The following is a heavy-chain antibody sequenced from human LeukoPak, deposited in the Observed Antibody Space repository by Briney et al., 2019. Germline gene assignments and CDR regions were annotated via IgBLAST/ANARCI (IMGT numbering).Heavy chain of an antibody. CDR2: IYHTGST. J-gene: IGHJ4*02. CDR1: GGSITNYY. CDR3: ARGPTRYYFDY. Sequence: SETLSLTCTVSGGSITNYYWSWVRQPPVQGLEWIAYIYHTGSTNYNPSLKSRVTISIDTSKNQFSLNLSSVTAADTAIYYCARGPTRYYFDYWGQGTLVTVSS. V-gene: IGHV4-59*01.